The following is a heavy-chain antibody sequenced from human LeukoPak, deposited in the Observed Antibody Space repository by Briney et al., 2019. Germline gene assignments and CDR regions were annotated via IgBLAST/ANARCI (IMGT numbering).Heavy chain of an antibody. V-gene: IGHV3-23*01. Sequence: GGSLRLSCAASGFTFSSYAMSWVRKAPGKGLEWVSAISGSGGSTYYADSVKGRFTISRDNSKNTLYLQMDSLRAEDTAVYYCAKDAYYDFWSGYSEMNDAFDIWGQGTMVTVSS. CDR1: GFTFSSYA. J-gene: IGHJ3*02. D-gene: IGHD3-3*01. CDR2: ISGSGGST. CDR3: AKDAYYDFWSGYSEMNDAFDI.